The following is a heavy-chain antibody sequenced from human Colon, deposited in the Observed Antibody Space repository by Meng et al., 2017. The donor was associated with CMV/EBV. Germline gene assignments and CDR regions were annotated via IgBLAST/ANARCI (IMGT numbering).Heavy chain of an antibody. Sequence: GGSLRLSCAASGFTFSAYTINWVRQAPGKGLEWVSSISNSSRYRHYADSLKGRFTISRDNAKNSLYMQMYSLRAEDTAVYYCATVSTRGSEAFDIWGQGTMVTVSS. V-gene: IGHV3-21*01. CDR1: GFTFSAYT. CDR3: ATVSTRGSEAFDI. J-gene: IGHJ3*02. D-gene: IGHD3-10*01. CDR2: ISNSSRYR.